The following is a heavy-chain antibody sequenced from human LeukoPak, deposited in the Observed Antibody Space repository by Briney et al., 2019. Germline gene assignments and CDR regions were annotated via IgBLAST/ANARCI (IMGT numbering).Heavy chain of an antibody. Sequence: GGSLRLSCAASGFTFSNYGMNWVRQAPGKGLEWVSSISSSSTYIYYADSVKSRFTISRDNAKNSLYLQMNSLRAEDTAVYYCAKISGWNYYYYYMDVWGKGTKVIASS. D-gene: IGHD6-19*01. CDR2: ISSSSTYI. J-gene: IGHJ6*03. CDR1: GFTFSNYG. V-gene: IGHV3-21*01. CDR3: AKISGWNYYYYYMDV.